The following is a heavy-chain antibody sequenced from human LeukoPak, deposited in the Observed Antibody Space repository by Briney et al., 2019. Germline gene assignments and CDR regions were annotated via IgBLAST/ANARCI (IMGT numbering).Heavy chain of an antibody. J-gene: IGHJ5*02. CDR2: IYTRGST. CDR3: ARDFGSAEYDSSGYYYGWFDP. V-gene: IGHV4-61*02. D-gene: IGHD3-22*01. Sequence: SETLSLTCTVSGGSISSGSYYWSWIRQPAGKGLEWIGRIYTRGSTNYNPSLKSRVTMSVDTSKNQFSLKLSSVTAADTAVYYCARDFGSAEYDSSGYYYGWFDPWGQGTLVTVSS. CDR1: GGSISSGSYY.